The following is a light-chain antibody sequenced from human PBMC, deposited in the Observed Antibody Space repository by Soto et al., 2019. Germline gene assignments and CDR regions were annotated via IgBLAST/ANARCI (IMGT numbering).Light chain of an antibody. Sequence: QSALTQPASVSGSPGQSITNSCTGTSSDVGTYNLVSWYQQHPGKAPKLMIYEGSKRPSGVSNRFSGSKSGNTASLTIFGLQAEDEADYYCCSYAGSSTLVFGGGTKLTVL. V-gene: IGLV2-23*01. CDR2: EGS. J-gene: IGLJ2*01. CDR3: CSYAGSSTLV. CDR1: SSDVGTYNL.